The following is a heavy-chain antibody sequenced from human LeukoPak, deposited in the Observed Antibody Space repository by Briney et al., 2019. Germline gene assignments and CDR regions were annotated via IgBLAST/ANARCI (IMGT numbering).Heavy chain of an antibody. J-gene: IGHJ6*02. CDR2: INSDGSST. D-gene: IGHD1-26*01. CDR3: ARVSGSNYYYYGMDV. V-gene: IGHV3-74*01. CDR1: GFTFSSYW. Sequence: GGSLRLSCAASGFTFSSYWMHWVRQAPGKGLVWVSRINSDGSSTSYADSVKGRFTISRDNAKNTLCLQMNSLRAEDTAVYYCARVSGSNYYYYGMDVWGQGTTVTVSS.